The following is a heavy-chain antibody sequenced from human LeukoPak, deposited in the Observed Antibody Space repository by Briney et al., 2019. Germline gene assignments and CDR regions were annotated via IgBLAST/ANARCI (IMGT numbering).Heavy chain of an antibody. V-gene: IGHV5-51*01. CDR3: ARLVYYGSGSPIGGIDY. J-gene: IGHJ4*02. Sequence: GESLKISCKGSGYSFTSYWIGWVRQMPGKGLEWMGIIYPGDSDTRYSPSFQGQVTISADKSISTAYLQWSSLKASDTAMYYRARLVYYGSGSPIGGIDYWGQGTLVTVSS. CDR2: IYPGDSDT. D-gene: IGHD3-10*01. CDR1: GYSFTSYW.